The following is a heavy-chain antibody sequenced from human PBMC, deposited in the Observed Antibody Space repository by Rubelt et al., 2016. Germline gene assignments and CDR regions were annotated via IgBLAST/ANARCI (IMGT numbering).Heavy chain of an antibody. D-gene: IGHD5-12*01. CDR3: ARYRGYGGYAFDI. J-gene: IGHJ3*02. CDR2: INRDSTSI. V-gene: IGHV3-21*05. CDR1: GFTFSSYS. Sequence: EVQLVESGGGLVKPGGSLRVSCAASGFTFSSYSMNWVRQAPGQGLEWVSYINRDSTSIYYADSVKGRFTISRDNAKNSLYLQMNSLRVEDTAVYYCARYRGYGGYAFDIWGQGTMVTVSS.